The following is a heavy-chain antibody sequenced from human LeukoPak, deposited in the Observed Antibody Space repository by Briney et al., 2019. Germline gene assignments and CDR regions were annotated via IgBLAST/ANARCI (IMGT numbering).Heavy chain of an antibody. D-gene: IGHD1-26*01. Sequence: GGTLRLSCAASGFTFSSYGMSWVRQAPGKGLEWVSYISSSGSTIYYADSVKGRFTIFRDNAKNSLYLQMNSLRAEDTAVYYCARDPGIVGATLFDYWGQGTLVTVSS. CDR3: ARDPGIVGATLFDY. CDR2: ISSSGSTI. CDR1: GFTFSSYG. J-gene: IGHJ4*02. V-gene: IGHV3-48*04.